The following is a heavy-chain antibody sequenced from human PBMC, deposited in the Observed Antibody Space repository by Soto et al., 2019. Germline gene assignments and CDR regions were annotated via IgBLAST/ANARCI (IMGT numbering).Heavy chain of an antibody. Sequence: PGGSLRLSCAASGFTFSSYEMNWVRQAPGKGLEWVSYISSSGSTIYYADSVKGRFTISRDNAKNSLYLQMNSLRAEDTAVYYCARAITIFGVVIWASDGTDVSGQGTTVTVSS. V-gene: IGHV3-48*03. CDR3: ARAITIFGVVIWASDGTDV. J-gene: IGHJ6*02. D-gene: IGHD3-3*01. CDR1: GFTFSSYE. CDR2: ISSSGSTI.